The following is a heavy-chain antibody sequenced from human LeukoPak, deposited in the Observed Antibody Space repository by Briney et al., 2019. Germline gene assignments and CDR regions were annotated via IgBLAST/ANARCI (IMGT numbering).Heavy chain of an antibody. CDR1: GYTFTSYG. D-gene: IGHD5-18*01. J-gene: IGHJ4*02. CDR2: ISAYNGNT. CDR3: ARAPTWSDTAMVSQYYFDY. Sequence: ASVKVSCKASGYTFTSYGISWVRQAPGQGLEWMGLISAYNGNTNYAQKLQGRVTMTTDTSTSTAYMELRSLRSDDTAVYYCARAPTWSDTAMVSQYYFDYWGQGTLVTVSS. V-gene: IGHV1-18*01.